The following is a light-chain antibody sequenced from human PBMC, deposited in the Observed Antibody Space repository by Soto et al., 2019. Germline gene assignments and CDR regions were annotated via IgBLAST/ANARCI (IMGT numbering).Light chain of an antibody. V-gene: IGKV3-11*01. CDR2: DAS. CDR3: QKRSNWSLT. Sequence: EIVLTQSPATLSLSPGERATLSCRASQSVSSYLAWYEQKPGQAPRLLIYDASNRATGIPARFSGSGSGTDFTLTISSLEPEDFAVYYCQKRSNWSLTFGGGTTVQIK. J-gene: IGKJ4*01. CDR1: QSVSSY.